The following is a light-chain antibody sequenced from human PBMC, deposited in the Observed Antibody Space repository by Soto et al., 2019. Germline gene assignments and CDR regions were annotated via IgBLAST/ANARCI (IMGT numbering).Light chain of an antibody. CDR3: SSYTSSRRV. CDR2: DVS. V-gene: IGLV2-14*01. CDR1: SSDVGGYNY. Sequence: QSVLTQPASVSGSPGQSITISCTGTSSDVGGYNYVSWYQQHPGKAPKLMIYDVSNRPSGVSNRFSGSKSGNTASLTISGLQAEDEAEYYCSSYTSSRRVFGGGTKLTVL. J-gene: IGLJ2*01.